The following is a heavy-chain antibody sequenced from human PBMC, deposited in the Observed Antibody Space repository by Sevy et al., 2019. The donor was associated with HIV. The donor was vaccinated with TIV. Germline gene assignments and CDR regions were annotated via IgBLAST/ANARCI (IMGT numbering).Heavy chain of an antibody. Sequence: GGSLRLSCAASGFTFSSYAMHWVRQAPGKGLEWVAVISYDGSNKYYADSVKGRFTISRDNSKNTLYLQMNSLRTEDTGNGRLTISRGNSKNRRYLQMKSLXAEETAVYYCARADLGYCSGGSCYNDYYYYYGMDVWGQGTTVTVSS. V-gene: IGHV3-30-3*01. D-gene: IGHD2-15*01. CDR3: TISRGNSKNRRYLQMKSLXAEETAVYYCARADLGYCSGGSCYNDYYYYYGMDV. CDR2: ISYDGSNK. J-gene: IGHJ6*02. CDR1: GFTFSSYA.